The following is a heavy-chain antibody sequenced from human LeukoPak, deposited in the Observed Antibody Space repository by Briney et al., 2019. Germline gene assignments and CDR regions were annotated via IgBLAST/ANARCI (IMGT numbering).Heavy chain of an antibody. D-gene: IGHD6-6*01. Sequence: PSQTLSLTCTVSGGSISSGGYYWSWIRQHPGKGLEWIGYLYYSGSTYYNPSLKSRVTISVDTSKNQFSLKLISVTAADTAVYYCARGGKEQLVDTLPHFDYWGLGTLVTVSS. V-gene: IGHV4-31*03. CDR3: ARGGKEQLVDTLPHFDY. CDR2: LYYSGST. CDR1: GGSISSGGYY. J-gene: IGHJ4*02.